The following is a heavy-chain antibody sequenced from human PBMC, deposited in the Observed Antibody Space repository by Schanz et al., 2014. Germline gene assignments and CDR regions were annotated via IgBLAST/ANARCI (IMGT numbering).Heavy chain of an antibody. Sequence: QVPLVQSGAEVKKPGSSVKVSCKTSGGTFVTFFFTWLRQAPGQGPQWMGRISPLLGVANYAQEFQGRLAITADTSTSTAYMELSSLRSEDTAVYYCARDRDQWDGNYLDYWGQGTLVTVSS. V-gene: IGHV1-69*04. J-gene: IGHJ4*02. CDR3: ARDRDQWDGNYLDY. CDR2: ISPLLGVA. D-gene: IGHD1-26*01. CDR1: GGTFVTFF.